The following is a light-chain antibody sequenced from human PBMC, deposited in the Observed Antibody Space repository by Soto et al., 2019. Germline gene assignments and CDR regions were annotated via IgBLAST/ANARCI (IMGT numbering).Light chain of an antibody. V-gene: IGLV1-44*01. CDR2: SNN. CDR3: AAWDDSLNGPRYV. Sequence: QSVLTQPPSASGTPGQRVTISCSGSSSNIGSNTVNWYKQLPGTAPKLLIYSNNQRPSGVPDRFSGSKSGTSASLAISGLQSEDEADYYCAAWDDSLNGPRYVFGTGTKVTVL. J-gene: IGLJ1*01. CDR1: SSNIGSNT.